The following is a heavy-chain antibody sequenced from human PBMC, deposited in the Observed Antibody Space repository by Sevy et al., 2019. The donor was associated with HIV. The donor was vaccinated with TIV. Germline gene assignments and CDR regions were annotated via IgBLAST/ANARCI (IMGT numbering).Heavy chain of an antibody. CDR2: INPNSGGT. CDR1: GYTFTGYY. J-gene: IGHJ4*02. D-gene: IGHD3-10*02. CDR3: ARDLALDQPMYYFDY. Sequence: ASVKVSCKASGYTFTGYYMHWVRQAPGQGLEWMGWINPNSGGTNYAQKFQGRVTMTRDTSISTAYMELSRLRSDDTAVYYCARDLALDQPMYYFDYWGQGTLVTVSS. V-gene: IGHV1-2*02.